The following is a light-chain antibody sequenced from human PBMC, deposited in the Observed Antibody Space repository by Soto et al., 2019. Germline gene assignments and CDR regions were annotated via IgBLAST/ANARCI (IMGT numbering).Light chain of an antibody. CDR3: SSYTTSPTWV. CDR1: NSDVGGYNY. J-gene: IGLJ3*02. CDR2: EVS. Sequence: QSALTQPASVSGSPGQSIAISCTGTNSDVGGYNYVSWYQHHPGKAPKLMIYEVSNRPSGVSNRFSGSKSGNTASLTISGLQAEDEADYYCSSYTTSPTWVFGGGTNLTVL. V-gene: IGLV2-14*01.